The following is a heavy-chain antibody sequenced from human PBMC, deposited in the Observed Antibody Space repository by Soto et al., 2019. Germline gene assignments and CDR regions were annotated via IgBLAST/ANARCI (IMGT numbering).Heavy chain of an antibody. J-gene: IGHJ6*04. Sequence: QVKLAESGGGVVQPGKSLRLSCVVSGFTFTSYAMHWVRQAPGKGLEWVAVISFDGTNTYYADSVKGRFTFSRDNSKNPRYLQMSSLRPGDTTVYFCARDHLYCSNSNCFRGYYGMDVWGKGTTVTVSS. D-gene: IGHD2-2*01. V-gene: IGHV3-30-3*01. CDR1: GFTFTSYA. CDR3: ARDHLYCSNSNCFRGYYGMDV. CDR2: ISFDGTNT.